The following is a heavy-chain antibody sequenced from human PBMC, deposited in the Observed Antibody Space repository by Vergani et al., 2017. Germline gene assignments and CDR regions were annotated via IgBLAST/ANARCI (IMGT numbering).Heavy chain of an antibody. CDR2: IYSTGRT. V-gene: IGHV4-31*03. J-gene: IGHJ4*02. Sequence: QVQLQESGPGLVKPSQTLSLTCSVSGDSISSGVYYWNWIRQHPGKGLEWIGYIYSTGRTHHNPSLRRGLNMSVDTSKNQFSLKLNSVTAADAAMYYCARMRCYDEGDAFRIGYFDSWGPGILVTVSS. CDR3: ARMRCYDEGDAFRIGYFDS. CDR1: GDSISSGVYY. D-gene: IGHD2-2*01.